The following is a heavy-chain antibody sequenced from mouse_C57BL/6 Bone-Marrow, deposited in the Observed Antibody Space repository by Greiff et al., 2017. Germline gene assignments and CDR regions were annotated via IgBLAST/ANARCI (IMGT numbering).Heavy chain of an antibody. J-gene: IGHJ3*01. V-gene: IGHV1-52*01. Sequence: QVQLQQPGAELVRPGSSVKLSCKASGYTFTSYWMHWVKQRPIQGLEWIGNIDPSDSETHYNQKFKDKATLTVDKSSSTAYMQLSSLTSEDSAVYYWARDNDDPRGFAYGGRGTLVTVSA. CDR2: IDPSDSET. CDR1: GYTFTSYW. D-gene: IGHD2-4*01. CDR3: ARDNDDPRGFAY.